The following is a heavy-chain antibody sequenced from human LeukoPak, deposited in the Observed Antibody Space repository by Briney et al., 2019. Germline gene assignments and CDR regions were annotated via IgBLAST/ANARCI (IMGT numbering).Heavy chain of an antibody. CDR1: GGSFSGYY. CDR2: INHSGST. D-gene: IGHD3-10*01. J-gene: IGHJ6*03. V-gene: IGHV4-34*01. Sequence: SETLSLTCAVYGGSFSGYYWSWIRQPPGQGLEWIGEINHSGSTSYNPSLKSRVTISVDTTKNQFSRKLSSVTAADTAVYYCARVGDLFGAHRVRGLPPDYYYMDVGGKGTTVTVSS. CDR3: ARVGDLFGAHRVRGLPPDYYYMDV.